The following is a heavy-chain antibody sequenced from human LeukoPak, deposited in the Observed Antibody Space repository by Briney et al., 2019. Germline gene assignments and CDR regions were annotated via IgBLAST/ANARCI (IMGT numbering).Heavy chain of an antibody. CDR2: INPNSGGT. J-gene: IGHJ4*02. D-gene: IGHD2-2*02. CDR1: GYTFTGYY. CDR3: ASTVVPAAIRFDY. Sequence: ASVKVSCKAPGYTFTGYYMHWVRQAPGQGLEWMGWINPNSGGTNYAQKFQGRVTMTRDTSISTAYMELSRLRSDDTAVYYCASTVVPAAIRFDYWGQGTLVTVSS. V-gene: IGHV1-2*02.